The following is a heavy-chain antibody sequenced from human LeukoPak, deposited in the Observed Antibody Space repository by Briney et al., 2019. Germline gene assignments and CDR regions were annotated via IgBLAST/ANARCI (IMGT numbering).Heavy chain of an antibody. CDR3: AGGTAMEAPSGFYYYYGMDV. D-gene: IGHD5-18*01. J-gene: IGHJ6*02. V-gene: IGHV1-69*01. CDR1: GGTFSIYA. CDR2: IIPIFGTA. Sequence: SVKVSCTASGGTFSIYAISWVRQAPGQGLEWMGGIIPIFGTANYAQKFQGRVTITADESTSTAYMELSSLRSEDTAVYYCAGGTAMEAPSGFYYYYGMDVWGQGTTVTVSS.